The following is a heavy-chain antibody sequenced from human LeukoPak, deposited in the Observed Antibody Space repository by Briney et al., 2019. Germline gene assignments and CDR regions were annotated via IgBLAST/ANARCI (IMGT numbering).Heavy chain of an antibody. D-gene: IGHD7-27*01. CDR2: IGNNGGGI. J-gene: IGHJ5*01. CDR3: AIDPNWGTHS. CDR1: GFTFSTYT. V-gene: IGHV3-23*01. Sequence: VQPGGSLRLSCAASGFTFSTYTMYWVRHPPGKRLEWVSIIGNNGGGIHYADSVKGRFTISRDNFKNALYLQMNSLRVEDTAVYYCAIDPNWGTHSRGQGVLVTVSS.